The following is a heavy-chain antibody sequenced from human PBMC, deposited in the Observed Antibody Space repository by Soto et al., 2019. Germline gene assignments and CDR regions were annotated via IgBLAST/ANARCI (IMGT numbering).Heavy chain of an antibody. Sequence: GGSLRLSCAASGFTFSSYWTHWVRQAPGKGLVWVSRINSDGSSTSYADSVKGRFTISRDNAKNTLYLQMNSLRAEDTAVYYCVRTSLVVAAATREDYWGQGTLVTVSS. V-gene: IGHV3-74*01. CDR2: INSDGSST. CDR3: VRTSLVVAAATREDY. J-gene: IGHJ4*02. CDR1: GFTFSSYW. D-gene: IGHD2-15*01.